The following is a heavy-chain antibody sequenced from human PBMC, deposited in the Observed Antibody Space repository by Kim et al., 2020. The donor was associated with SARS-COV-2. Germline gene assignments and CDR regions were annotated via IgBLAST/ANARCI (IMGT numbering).Heavy chain of an antibody. D-gene: IGHD1-26*01. CDR3: ARSPGVGATPIWPFDY. J-gene: IGHJ4*02. V-gene: IGHV1-46*01. Sequence: ASVKVSCKASGYTFTSYYMHWVRQAPGQGLEWMGIINPSGGSTSYAQKFQGRVTMTRDTSTSTVYMELSSLRSEDTAVYYCARSPGVGATPIWPFDYWGQGTLVTVSS. CDR2: INPSGGST. CDR1: GYTFTSYY.